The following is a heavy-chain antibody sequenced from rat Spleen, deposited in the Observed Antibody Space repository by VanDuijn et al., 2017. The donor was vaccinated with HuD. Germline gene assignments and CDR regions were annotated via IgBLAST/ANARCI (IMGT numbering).Heavy chain of an antibody. V-gene: IGHV5-20*01. Sequence: EVQLVESGGGLVQPGRSLKLSCAASGFTFSNYGMAWVRQAPKKGLEWVAYISYDGGSTYYRDSVKGRFTISRDNAKSTLYLQMDSLRSEDTATYYCTTDLITTSDYWGQGVMVTVSS. D-gene: IGHD1-11*01. J-gene: IGHJ2*01. CDR2: ISYDGGST. CDR1: GFTFSNYG. CDR3: TTDLITTSDY.